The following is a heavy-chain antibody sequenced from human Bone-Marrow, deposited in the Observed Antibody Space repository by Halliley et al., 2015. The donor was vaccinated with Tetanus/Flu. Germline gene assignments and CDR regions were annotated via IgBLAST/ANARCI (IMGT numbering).Heavy chain of an antibody. J-gene: IGHJ4*02. CDR1: GFTFRSYG. CDR2: ISYDGSDK. V-gene: IGHV3-30*03. CDR3: ARVGGYCATTRCYGYVDY. D-gene: IGHD2-2*01. Sequence: QLVQSGGGVVQPGRSLRLSCVASGFTFRSYGMHWVRQAPGKGLEWVAVISYDGSDKYSADSVKGRFTVSRDNSRNTLYLQMNSLRPEDTAVYYCARVGGYCATTRCYGYVDYWAQGTLVTVSS.